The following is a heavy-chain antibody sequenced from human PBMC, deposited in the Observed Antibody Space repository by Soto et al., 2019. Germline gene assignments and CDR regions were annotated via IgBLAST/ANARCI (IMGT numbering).Heavy chain of an antibody. J-gene: IGHJ4*02. V-gene: IGHV4-59*01. CDR1: GGSISSYY. Sequence: SETLSLTCTVSGGSISSYYWSWIRQPPGKGLEWIGYIYYSGSTNYNPSLKSRVTISVDTSKNQFSLKLSSVTAADTAVYYCARAITGTRGDFDYWGQGTLVTVSS. CDR2: IYYSGST. CDR3: ARAITGTRGDFDY. D-gene: IGHD1-20*01.